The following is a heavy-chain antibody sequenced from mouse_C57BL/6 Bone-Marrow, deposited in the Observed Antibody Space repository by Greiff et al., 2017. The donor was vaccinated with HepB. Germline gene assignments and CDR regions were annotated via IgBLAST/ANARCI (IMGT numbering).Heavy chain of an antibody. J-gene: IGHJ2*01. CDR2: ISSGGSYT. CDR3: AAQALDY. Sequence: EVQGVESGGDLVKPGGSLKLSCAASGFTFSSYGMSWVRQTPDKRLEWVATISSGGSYTYYPDSVKGRYTISRDNAKNTLYLQMSSLKSEDTAMYYWAAQALDYWGQGTTLTVSS. CDR1: GFTFSSYG. V-gene: IGHV5-6*01. D-gene: IGHD3-2*02.